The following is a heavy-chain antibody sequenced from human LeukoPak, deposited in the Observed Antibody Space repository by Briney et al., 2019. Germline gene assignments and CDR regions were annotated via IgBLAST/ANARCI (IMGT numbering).Heavy chain of an antibody. CDR3: AKDRSSGWLDY. CDR1: GFTFSTYV. Sequence: GGSLRLSCAASGFTFSTYVMSWVRQAPGKGPELVSGISGSGGSTYYADSVKGRFTISRDNSKNTLYLQMNSLRAEDTAVYYCAKDRSSGWLDYWGQGTLVTVSS. CDR2: ISGSGGST. D-gene: IGHD6-19*01. J-gene: IGHJ4*02. V-gene: IGHV3-23*01.